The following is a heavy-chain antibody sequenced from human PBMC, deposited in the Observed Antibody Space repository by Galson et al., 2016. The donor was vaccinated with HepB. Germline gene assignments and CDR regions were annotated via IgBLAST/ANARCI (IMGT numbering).Heavy chain of an antibody. J-gene: IGHJ4*02. CDR3: ARDPYQWLSKYSFDY. Sequence: SLRLSCAASGFTFDDYAMHWVRHSPGKGLEWVAGINWNSGTVFYADSVKGRFTISRDNNRNSIYLQMDNLSVEDTAFYFCARDPYQWLSKYSFDYWGQGALVTVSS. D-gene: IGHD6-19*01. CDR2: INWNSGTV. V-gene: IGHV3-9*01. CDR1: GFTFDDYA.